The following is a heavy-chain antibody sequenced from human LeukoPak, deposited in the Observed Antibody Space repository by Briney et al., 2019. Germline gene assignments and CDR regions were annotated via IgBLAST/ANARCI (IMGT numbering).Heavy chain of an antibody. V-gene: IGHV3-48*01. CDR3: AREGMGSWYFDY. CDR2: ISSSSSTI. D-gene: IGHD6-13*01. J-gene: IGHJ4*02. CDR1: GLTFSSYS. Sequence: GGSLRLSCAGSGLTFSSYSMNWVRQAPGKGLEWVSYISSSSSTIYYADSVQGRFTISRDNAKNSLYLQMNSLRAEDTAVYYCAREGMGSWYFDYWSQGTLVTVSS.